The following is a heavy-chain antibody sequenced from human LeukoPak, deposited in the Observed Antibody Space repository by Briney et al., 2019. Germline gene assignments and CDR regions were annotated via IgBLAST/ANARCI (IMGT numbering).Heavy chain of an antibody. CDR3: ARRPVATDCFDY. V-gene: IGHV4-39*01. Sequence: SETLSLTCAVSGGSISSSSYYWGWVRQPPGKGLQWIGSIYYSGTSYYNPSLESRVTISADTSKNQFSLKLSSVTAADTAVYFCARRPVATDCFDYGGQGTLVTVSS. CDR1: GGSISSSSYY. D-gene: IGHD4-23*01. J-gene: IGHJ4*02. CDR2: IYYSGTS.